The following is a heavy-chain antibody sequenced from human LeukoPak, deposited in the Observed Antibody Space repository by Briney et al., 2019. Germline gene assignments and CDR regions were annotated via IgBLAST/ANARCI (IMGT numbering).Heavy chain of an antibody. V-gene: IGHV4-59*01. CDR3: ARVAVAGTWAFDI. D-gene: IGHD6-19*01. J-gene: IGHJ3*02. CDR2: IYYSGST. CDR1: GGSISSYY. Sequence: SETLSLTCTVSGGSISSYYWSWIRQPPGKGLEWIGYIYYSGSTNYNPSLKSRVTISVDTSKNQFSLKLSSVTAADTSVYYCARVAVAGTWAFDIWGQGTMVTVSS.